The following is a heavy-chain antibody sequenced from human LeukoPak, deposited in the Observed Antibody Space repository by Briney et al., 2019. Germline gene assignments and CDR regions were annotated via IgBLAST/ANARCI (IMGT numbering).Heavy chain of an antibody. V-gene: IGHV4-61*02. J-gene: IGHJ5*02. Sequence: SQTLSLTCTVSGGSISSGSYYWSWIRQPAGQGLEGIGRICTSGSTNYNPSLRSRVTISVDTSKNQFPLKLSAVTAADTAVYYCARAGSEPKVWFDPWGQGTLVTVSS. CDR1: GGSISSGSYY. CDR2: ICTSGST. CDR3: ARAGSEPKVWFDP.